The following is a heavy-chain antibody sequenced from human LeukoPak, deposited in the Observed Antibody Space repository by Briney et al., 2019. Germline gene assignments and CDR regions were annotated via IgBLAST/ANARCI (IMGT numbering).Heavy chain of an antibody. CDR2: IIHGGST. J-gene: IGHJ5*02. CDR1: GGSFRGYY. Sequence: SETLSLTCAVYGGSFRGYYWSWIRQPPGKGLEWIGEIIHGGSTNVHPSLKSRVTISVDTSKNQFSLKLSSVTAADTAVYYCARVGLGDILTGYLWFDPWGQGTLVTVSS. CDR3: ARVGLGDILTGYLWFDP. V-gene: IGHV4-34*12. D-gene: IGHD3-9*01.